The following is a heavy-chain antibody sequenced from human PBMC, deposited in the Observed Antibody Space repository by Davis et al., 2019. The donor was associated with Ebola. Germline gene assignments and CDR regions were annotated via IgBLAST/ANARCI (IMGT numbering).Heavy chain of an antibody. V-gene: IGHV4-39*07. D-gene: IGHD3-10*01. CDR3: ARFYGSGSYYRNWFDP. CDR2: IYYSGTT. Sequence: MPSETLSLTCSVSGGSVSSTSYYWGWIRQPPGKGLEWMGSIYYSGTTYDNPPLKSRVTVSVDRSKNQFSLRLSSVTAADTAVYYCARFYGSGSYYRNWFDPWGQGTLVTVSS. J-gene: IGHJ5*02. CDR1: GGSVSSTSYY.